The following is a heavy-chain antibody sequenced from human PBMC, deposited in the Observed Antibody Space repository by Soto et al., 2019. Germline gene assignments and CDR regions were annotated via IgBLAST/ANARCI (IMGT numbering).Heavy chain of an antibody. CDR3: AGHGGQWLNWFDP. V-gene: IGHV3-48*01. CDR2: ISSSSSTI. Sequence: EVQLVESGGGLVQPGGSLRLSCAASGFTFSSYDMNWVRQAPGKGLEWVSYISSSSSTIYYADSVKGRFTISRDNAKNSLYRQMNSLRAEDTAVYYWAGHGGQWLNWFDPWGQGILVTVSS. D-gene: IGHD6-19*01. CDR1: GFTFSSYD. J-gene: IGHJ5*02.